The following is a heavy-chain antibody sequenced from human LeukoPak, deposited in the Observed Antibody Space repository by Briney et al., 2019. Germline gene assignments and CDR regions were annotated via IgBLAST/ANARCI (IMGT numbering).Heavy chain of an antibody. V-gene: IGHV5-51*01. CDR2: IYPGDSDT. Sequence: GESLKISCKGSEYSFTSYWIGWVRQMPGKGLEWMGIIYPGDSDTRYSPSFQGQVTISADKSISTAYLQWSSLKASDTAMYYCARIYCGGDCYSGAFDIWGQGTMVTVSS. J-gene: IGHJ3*02. D-gene: IGHD2-21*02. CDR3: ARIYCGGDCYSGAFDI. CDR1: EYSFTSYW.